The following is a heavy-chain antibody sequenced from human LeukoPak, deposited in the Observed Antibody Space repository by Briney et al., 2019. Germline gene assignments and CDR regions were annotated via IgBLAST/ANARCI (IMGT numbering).Heavy chain of an antibody. CDR1: GYTYTGYY. D-gene: IGHD1-26*01. J-gene: IGHJ4*02. Sequence: ASVKLSCKTSGYTYTGYYMHWVRRAPGQGLEWMVWINPDSGGTNYAQKFQGRVTMTRDTSISTAYLELSSLTSDDPAFYYCGRDFGGRYRFVDYWGQGTLVTVSS. CDR3: GRDFGGRYRFVDY. CDR2: INPDSGGT. V-gene: IGHV1-2*02.